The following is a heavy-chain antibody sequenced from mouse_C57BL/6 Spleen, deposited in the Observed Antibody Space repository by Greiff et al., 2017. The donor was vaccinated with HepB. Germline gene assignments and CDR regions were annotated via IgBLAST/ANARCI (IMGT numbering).Heavy chain of an antibody. Sequence: VQLQQSGPELVKPGASVKISCKASGYSFTGYYMNWVKQSPEKSLEWIGEINPSTGGTTYNQKFKAKATLTVDKSSSTAYMQLKSLTSEDSAVYYCARYDYGSSPYFDYWGQGTTLTVSS. CDR3: ARYDYGSSPYFDY. CDR2: INPSTGGT. D-gene: IGHD1-1*01. V-gene: IGHV1-42*01. CDR1: GYSFTGYY. J-gene: IGHJ2*01.